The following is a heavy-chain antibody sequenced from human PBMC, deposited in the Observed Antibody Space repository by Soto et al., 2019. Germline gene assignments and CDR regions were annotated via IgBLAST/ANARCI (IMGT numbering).Heavy chain of an antibody. J-gene: IGHJ6*02. D-gene: IGHD2-15*01. CDR2: FGTAGDT. CDR1: GFTFSSYD. Sequence: GGSLRLSCAASGFTFSSYDMHWVRQATGKGLEWVSAFGTAGDTYYPGSVKGRFTISRENAKNSLYLQMNSRRAGDTAVYYCARDVRAGYSSGGSCPGGGMDVWDQGTTFTVAS. V-gene: IGHV3-13*01. CDR3: ARDVRAGYSSGGSCPGGGMDV.